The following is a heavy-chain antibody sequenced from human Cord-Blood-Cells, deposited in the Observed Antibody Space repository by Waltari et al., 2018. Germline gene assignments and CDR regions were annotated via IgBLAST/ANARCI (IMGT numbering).Heavy chain of an antibody. D-gene: IGHD4-17*01. CDR1: GGSIRSSRYY. Sequence: QLQLQESGPGLVKPSETLSLTCTVSGGSIRSSRYYWGWIRQPPGKGLGWIGGINYSGSTYYTPSPKSRVTISVDTSRNQFSLNRSSVTAADAAVYDCARGRGTTDYWGQGTLVTVSS. J-gene: IGHJ4*02. V-gene: IGHV4-39*01. CDR2: INYSGST. CDR3: ARGRGTTDY.